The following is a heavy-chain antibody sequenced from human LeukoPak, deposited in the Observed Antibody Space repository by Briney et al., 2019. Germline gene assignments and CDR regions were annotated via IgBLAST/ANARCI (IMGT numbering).Heavy chain of an antibody. Sequence: GGSLRLSCAPSGFTFSSYAMSWVRQAPGKGLEWVSAISGSGGSTYYADSVKGRFTIFRDNSKNTLYLQMNSLRAEDTAVYYFAKKLSSELYFDYWGQGTLVTVSS. CDR2: ISGSGGST. D-gene: IGHD3-22*01. V-gene: IGHV3-23*01. CDR3: AKKLSSELYFDY. J-gene: IGHJ4*02. CDR1: GFTFSSYA.